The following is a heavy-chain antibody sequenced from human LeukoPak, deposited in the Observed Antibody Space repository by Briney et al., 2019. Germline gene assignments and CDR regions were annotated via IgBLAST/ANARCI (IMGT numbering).Heavy chain of an antibody. D-gene: IGHD1-26*01. CDR3: ARVSPLVGARSLDY. J-gene: IGHJ4*02. V-gene: IGHV1-2*02. Sequence: ASVKVSCKASGYTFTGYYMHWVRQAPGQGLEWMGWINPNSGGTNYAQKFQGRVTMTRDTSISTAYMELSRLRSDDTAVYYCARVSPLVGARSLDYWGQGTLGTVSS. CDR2: INPNSGGT. CDR1: GYTFTGYY.